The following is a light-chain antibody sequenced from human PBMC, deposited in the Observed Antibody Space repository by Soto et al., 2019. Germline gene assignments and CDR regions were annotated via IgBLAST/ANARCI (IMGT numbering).Light chain of an antibody. V-gene: IGLV2-23*02. J-gene: IGLJ1*01. CDR2: EVS. CDR3: CSYAGSSTFYV. CDR1: SSDVGSNNL. Sequence: QSVLTQPASVSGSPGQSITISCTGTSSDVGSNNLVSWYQQHSGKAPKLMIYEVSKRPSGVSNRFSGSKSGNTASLTISGLQAEDEADYYCCSYAGSSTFYVFGTGTRSPS.